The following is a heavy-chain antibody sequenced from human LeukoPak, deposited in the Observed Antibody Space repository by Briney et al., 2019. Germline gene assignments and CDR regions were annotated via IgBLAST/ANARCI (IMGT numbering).Heavy chain of an antibody. V-gene: IGHV4-59*08. J-gene: IGHJ4*02. CDR1: GGSISSYY. Sequence: SETLSLTCTVSGGSISSYYWSWIRQPPGKGLEYIGYIYYSGSTNYNPSLKSRVTISVDTSKNQFSLKLSSVTAADTAVYYCARSEQNSYYYDSSGYFDYWGQGTLVTVSS. CDR3: ARSEQNSYYYDSSGYFDY. CDR2: IYYSGST. D-gene: IGHD3-22*01.